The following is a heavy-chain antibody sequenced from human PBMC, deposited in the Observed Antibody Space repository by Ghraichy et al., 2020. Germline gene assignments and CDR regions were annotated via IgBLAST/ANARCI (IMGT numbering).Heavy chain of an antibody. V-gene: IGHV4-59*01. D-gene: IGHD1-26*01. CDR3: ARGGGLYSGSYYGLDY. J-gene: IGHJ4*02. CDR1: GGSISSYY. CDR2: IYYSGST. Sequence: SETLSLTCTVSGGSISSYYWSWIRQPPGKGLEWIGYIYYSGSTNYNPSLKSRVTISVDTSKNQFSLKLSSVTAADTAVYYCARGGGLYSGSYYGLDYWGQGTLVTVSS.